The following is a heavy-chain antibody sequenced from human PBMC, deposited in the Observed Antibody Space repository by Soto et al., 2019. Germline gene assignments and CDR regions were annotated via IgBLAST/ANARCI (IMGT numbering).Heavy chain of an antibody. D-gene: IGHD2-21*02. CDR2: ISYDGSNK. CDR3: AKEGYGDIVVVTAEYYFDY. CDR1: GFTFSSYG. V-gene: IGHV3-30*18. J-gene: IGHJ4*02. Sequence: QVQLVESGGGVVQPGRSLRLSCAASGFTFSSYGMHWVRQAPGKGLEWVAVISYDGSNKYYADSVKGRFTISRDNSKNTLYLQMNSLRAEDTAVYYCAKEGYGDIVVVTAEYYFDYWGQGTLVTVSS.